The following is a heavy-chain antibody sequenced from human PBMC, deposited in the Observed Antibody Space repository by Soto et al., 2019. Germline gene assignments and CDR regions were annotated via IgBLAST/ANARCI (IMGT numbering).Heavy chain of an antibody. V-gene: IGHV3-7*01. J-gene: IGHJ4*02. CDR1: GFTFSSYW. Sequence: EVQLVESGGGLVQPGGSLRLSCAASGFTFSSYWMSWVRQAPGQGLEWVANIKQDGSEKYYVDCVKGRFTTSKANAKNPMYLQMNSLRAEDTAVYYCARDSRTTTVVKYWGQGTLVTVSS. D-gene: IGHD4-17*01. CDR2: IKQDGSEK. CDR3: ARDSRTTTVVKY.